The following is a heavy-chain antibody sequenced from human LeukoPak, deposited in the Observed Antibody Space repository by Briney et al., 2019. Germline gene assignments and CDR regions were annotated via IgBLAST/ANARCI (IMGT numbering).Heavy chain of an antibody. CDR1: GFTFSSYS. V-gene: IGHV3-21*01. D-gene: IGHD3/OR15-3a*01. J-gene: IGHJ4*02. Sequence: GGSLRLSCAASGFTFSSYSMNWVRQAPGKGLEWVSSISSSSSYIYYADSVKGRFTISRDNAKNSLYLQMNSLRAGDTAVYYCARSRTGYYSGFDYWGQGTLVTVSS. CDR2: ISSSSSYI. CDR3: ARSRTGYYSGFDY.